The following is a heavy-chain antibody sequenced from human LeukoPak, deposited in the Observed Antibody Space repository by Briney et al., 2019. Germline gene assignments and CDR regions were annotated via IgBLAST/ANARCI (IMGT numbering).Heavy chain of an antibody. D-gene: IGHD6-19*01. CDR1: GGSFSGYY. J-gene: IGHJ6*03. CDR2: VNHSGST. V-gene: IGHV4-34*01. Sequence: SETLSLTCAVYGGSFSGYYWSWIRQPPGKGLEWIGEVNHSGSTNYNPSLKSRVTISVDTSKNQFSLKLSSVTAADTAVYYCARAQPYSSGWYRNFYYYYMDVWGKGTTVTVSS. CDR3: ARAQPYSSGWYRNFYYYYMDV.